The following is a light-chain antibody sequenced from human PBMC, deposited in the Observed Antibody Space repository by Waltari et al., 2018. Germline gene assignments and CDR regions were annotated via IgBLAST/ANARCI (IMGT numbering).Light chain of an antibody. Sequence: QSALTQPASVSGSPGQSITISCTGSSTDVGAYNFVSWYQQHPGKVPKLILYDVGNPPSGISHRFSASKSGNTASLTISGLQEEDEGEYYCSSYTTSTTLLFGTGTKVTVL. V-gene: IGLV2-14*01. CDR1: STDVGAYNF. CDR3: SSYTTSTTLL. J-gene: IGLJ1*01. CDR2: DVG.